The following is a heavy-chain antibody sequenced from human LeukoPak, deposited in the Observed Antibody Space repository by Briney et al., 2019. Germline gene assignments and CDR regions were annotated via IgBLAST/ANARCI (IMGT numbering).Heavy chain of an antibody. V-gene: IGHV4-61*02. Sequence: SESLSLTCTVSGGSISSSSYYWSWIRQPAGKGLEWIGRIYTSGSTNYNPSLKSRVTMSVDTSKNQFSLKLSSVTAADTAVYYCARVASFTIFGVVSEAFDIWGQGTMVTVSS. CDR3: ARVASFTIFGVVSEAFDI. J-gene: IGHJ3*02. CDR2: IYTSGST. D-gene: IGHD3-3*01. CDR1: GGSISSSSYY.